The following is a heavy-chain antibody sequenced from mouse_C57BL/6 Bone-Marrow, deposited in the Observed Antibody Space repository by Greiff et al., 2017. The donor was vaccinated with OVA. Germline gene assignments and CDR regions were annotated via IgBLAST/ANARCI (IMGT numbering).Heavy chain of an antibody. D-gene: IGHD1-1*01. Sequence: EVKLVESGGDLVKPGGSLKLSCAASGFTFSSYGMSWVRQTPDKRLEWVATISSGGSYTYYPDSVKGRFTISRDNAKNTLYLQMSSLKSEDTAMYYCARLITTVVAPFAYWGQGTLVTVSA. CDR1: GFTFSSYG. CDR3: ARLITTVVAPFAY. CDR2: ISSGGSYT. V-gene: IGHV5-6*01. J-gene: IGHJ3*01.